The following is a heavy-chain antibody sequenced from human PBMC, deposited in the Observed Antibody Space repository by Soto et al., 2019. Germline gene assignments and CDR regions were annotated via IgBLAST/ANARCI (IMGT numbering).Heavy chain of an antibody. Sequence: VKVSCKASGYTFTSYGISWVRQAPGQGLEWMGWISAYNGNTNYAQKLQGRVTMTTDTSTSTAYMELRSLRSDDTAVYYCARGPRLRFLEWLLSDPPYFHYWGQGTLVTVSS. V-gene: IGHV1-18*01. J-gene: IGHJ4*02. CDR1: GYTFTSYG. D-gene: IGHD3-3*01. CDR3: ARGPRLRFLEWLLSDPPYFHY. CDR2: ISAYNGNT.